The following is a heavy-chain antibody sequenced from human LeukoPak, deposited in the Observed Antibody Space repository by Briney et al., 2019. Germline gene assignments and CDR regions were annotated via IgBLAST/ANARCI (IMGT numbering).Heavy chain of an antibody. D-gene: IGHD2-15*01. CDR1: GYTFTSYY. V-gene: IGHV1-46*01. J-gene: IGHJ4*02. CDR3: AKDLRDLVVVVAATIFVS. CDR2: IHPTVGDT. Sequence: ASVKVSCKASGYTFTSYYLHWVRQAPGQGLEWMGIIHPTVGDTTYAQKFQGRVTMTRDMSTGTVYMDLSSLRAEDTAIYYCAKDLRDLVVVVAATIFVSWGQGTLVTVSS.